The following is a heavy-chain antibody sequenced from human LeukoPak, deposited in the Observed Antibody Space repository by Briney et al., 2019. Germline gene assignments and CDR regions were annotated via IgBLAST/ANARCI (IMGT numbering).Heavy chain of an antibody. V-gene: IGHV4-39*07. D-gene: IGHD3-9*01. CDR1: GGSISGSSYY. CDR2: IYYSGRT. Sequence: SETLSLTCTVSGGSISGSSYYWGWNRQSPGKGLEWIGSIYYSGRTYYNPSLKSRVTISIDTSKSQISLKLSSVTAADTAVYYCARASGYDILTGLAWFDPWGQGTLVTVSS. CDR3: ARASGYDILTGLAWFDP. J-gene: IGHJ5*02.